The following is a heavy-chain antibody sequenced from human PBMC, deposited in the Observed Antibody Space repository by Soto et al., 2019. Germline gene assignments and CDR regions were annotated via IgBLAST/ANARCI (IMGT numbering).Heavy chain of an antibody. V-gene: IGHV1-8*01. D-gene: IGHD2-2*01. Sequence: ASVKVSCKTSGYSFTNYDIHLVRQAAGQGLEWMGWMNPGNNQHVYTQKFRGRVTVSTDTSISTTYMDLSSLTSEDTAVYYCARDCSSTSCYVPENLHYYGMDVWGQGTTVTVSS. CDR3: ARDCSSTSCYVPENLHYYGMDV. CDR1: GYSFTNYD. J-gene: IGHJ6*02. CDR2: MNPGNNQH.